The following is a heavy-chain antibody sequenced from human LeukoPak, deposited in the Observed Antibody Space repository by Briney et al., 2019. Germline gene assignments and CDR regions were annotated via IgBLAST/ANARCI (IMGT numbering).Heavy chain of an antibody. CDR2: IFNSGST. D-gene: IGHD6-13*01. CDR3: ASRPAGTTWYGVFDY. J-gene: IGHJ4*02. V-gene: IGHV4-59*11. CDR1: GGSINSPY. Sequence: PSETLSLTCSVSGGSINSPYWSWIRQPPGKRLEWIGYIFNSGSTNYNPSLRSRVTMSVDTSRDQFFLRLSSVTAADTAIYYCASRPAGTTWYGVFDYWSQGTLVTVSS.